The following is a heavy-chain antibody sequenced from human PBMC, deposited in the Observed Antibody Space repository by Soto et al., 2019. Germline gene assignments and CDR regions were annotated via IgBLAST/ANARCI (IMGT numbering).Heavy chain of an antibody. CDR3: AVISYDGGDN. Sequence: EVQLVESGGGLVKPGGSLRLSCAASGFSLSDYSMNWIRQAPGKGLEWVASIRSSSSFIHYAESMKGRFTISRDNAKNSRYLQMNSLSAEDTAVSYCAVISYDGGDNWGQGTLVTVSS. D-gene: IGHD5-12*01. CDR1: GFSLSDYS. V-gene: IGHV3-21*01. CDR2: IRSSSSFI. J-gene: IGHJ4*02.